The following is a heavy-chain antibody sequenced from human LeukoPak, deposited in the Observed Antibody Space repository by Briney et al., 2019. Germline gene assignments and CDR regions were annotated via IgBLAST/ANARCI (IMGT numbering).Heavy chain of an antibody. D-gene: IGHD3-16*02. CDR1: GFTFSTYS. V-gene: IGHV3-30*04. J-gene: IGHJ4*02. CDR3: ARDYAWDSYGLVLDS. CDR2: ISYDGSKK. Sequence: GGSLRLSCAAPGFTFSTYSMHWVRQAPGKGLEWVAIISYDGSKKYYADSVKGRFTISRDNAKNSLYLQLNSLRAEDTAVYYCARDYAWDSYGLVLDSWGKGALVTVSS.